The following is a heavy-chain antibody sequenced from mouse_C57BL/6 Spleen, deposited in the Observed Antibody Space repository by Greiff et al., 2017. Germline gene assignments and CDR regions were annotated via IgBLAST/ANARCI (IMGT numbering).Heavy chain of an antibody. V-gene: IGHV2-4*01. CDR1: GFSLTSYG. CDR2: IWSGGST. Sequence: QVQLQQSGPGLVQPSQSLSITCTVSGFSLTSYGVHWVRQPPGKGLEWLGVIWSGGSTDYNAAFISRLSIRKDNSKSQVFFKMNSLQADDTAIYYRAKNPQLYYAMDYWGQGTSVTVSS. CDR3: AKNPQLYYAMDY. D-gene: IGHD3-1*01. J-gene: IGHJ4*01.